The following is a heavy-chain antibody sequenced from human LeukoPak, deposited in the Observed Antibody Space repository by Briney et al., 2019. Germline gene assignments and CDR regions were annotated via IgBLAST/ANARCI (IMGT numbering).Heavy chain of an antibody. D-gene: IGHD2/OR15-2a*01. J-gene: IGHJ3*02. V-gene: IGHV3-30*04. CDR2: ISYDGSNK. CDR3: ARANMGDAFDI. CDR1: GFTFSSYA. Sequence: PGGSLRLSCAASGFTFSSYAMHWVRQAPGKGLEWVAVISYDGSNKYYADSVKGRFTISRDNSKNTLYLQMNSLRAEDTAVYYCARANMGDAFDIWGQGTMVTVSS.